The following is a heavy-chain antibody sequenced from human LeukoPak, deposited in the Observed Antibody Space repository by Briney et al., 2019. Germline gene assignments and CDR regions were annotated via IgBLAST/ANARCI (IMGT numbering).Heavy chain of an antibody. CDR1: GGTFSSYA. CDR2: IIPILGIA. V-gene: IGHV1-69*04. Sequence: RASVKVSCKASGGTFSSYAISWVRQAPGQGLEWMGRIIPILGIANYAQKFQGRVTITADKSTSTAYMELSSLRSEDTAVYYCAREDSSSWYVWFDPWGQGTLVTVSS. D-gene: IGHD6-13*01. CDR3: AREDSSSWYVWFDP. J-gene: IGHJ5*02.